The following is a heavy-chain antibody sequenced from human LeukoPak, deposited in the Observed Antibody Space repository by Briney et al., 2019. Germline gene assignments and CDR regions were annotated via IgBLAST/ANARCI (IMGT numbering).Heavy chain of an antibody. V-gene: IGHV3-66*01. J-gene: IGHJ4*02. D-gene: IGHD3-10*01. CDR3: ARGGVRGVVFGY. Sequence: GGSLRLSCAASGFTVSSNYMSWVRQAPGKGLEWVSVIFSGGSTYYADSVKGRFTISRDDSKNTLYLQMNSLRAEDTAMYYCARGGVRGVVFGYWGQGTLVTVSS. CDR2: IFSGGST. CDR1: GFTVSSNY.